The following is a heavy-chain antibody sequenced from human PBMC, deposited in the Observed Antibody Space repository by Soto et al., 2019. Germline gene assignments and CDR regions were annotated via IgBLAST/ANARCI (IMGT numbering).Heavy chain of an antibody. V-gene: IGHV1-18*01. J-gene: IGHJ6*02. CDR2: ISAYNGNT. CDR3: ARAPAFYGSGSYYPYYYYGMDV. D-gene: IGHD3-10*01. CDR1: GYTFTSYG. Sequence: VASVKVSCKASGYTFTSYGISWVRQAPGQGLEWMGWISAYNGNTNYAQKLQGRVTMTTDTSTSTAYMELRSLRSDDTAVYYCARAPAFYGSGSYYPYYYYGMDVWGQGTTVTVSS.